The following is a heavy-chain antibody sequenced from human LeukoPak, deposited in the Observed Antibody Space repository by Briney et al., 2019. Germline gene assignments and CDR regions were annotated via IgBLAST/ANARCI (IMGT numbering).Heavy chain of an antibody. J-gene: IGHJ3*02. CDR1: GYTFTCYY. D-gene: IGHD1-26*01. V-gene: IGHV1-2*02. CDR2: SNPNSGGT. CDR3: ARDRSEWELPMWAFDI. Sequence: ASVKVSCKASGYTFTCYYMHWVRQAPGQGLEWMGWSNPNSGGTNYAQKFQGRVTMTRDTSISAAYMELSRLRSDDTAVYYCARDRSEWELPMWAFDIWGQGTMVTVSS.